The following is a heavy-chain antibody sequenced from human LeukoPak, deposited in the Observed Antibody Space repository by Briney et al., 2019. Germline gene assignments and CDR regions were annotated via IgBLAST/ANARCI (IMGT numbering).Heavy chain of an antibody. Sequence: GGSLRLSCAASGFIFSNYHMNWVRQAPGKGLEWVSYISGYSTSTYYAESVKGRFTISRDNTQNSLYLQMNSLRAEDTAVYYCARDRTPYYWGQGTLVTVSS. J-gene: IGHJ4*02. CDR2: ISGYSTST. D-gene: IGHD1-14*01. CDR3: ARDRTPYY. CDR1: GFIFSNYH. V-gene: IGHV3-48*04.